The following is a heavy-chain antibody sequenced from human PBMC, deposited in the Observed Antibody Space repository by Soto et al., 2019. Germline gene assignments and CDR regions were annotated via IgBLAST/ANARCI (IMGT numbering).Heavy chain of an antibody. CDR3: AISQAGIAARPVYGMDV. V-gene: IGHV1-3*01. CDR2: INAGNGNT. Sequence: ASVKVSCKASGYTFTSYAMHWVRQAPGQRLEWMGWINAGNGNTKYSQKFQGRVTITRDTSASTAYMELSSLRSEDTAVYYCAISQAGIAARPVYGMDVWGQGSTVTVSS. J-gene: IGHJ6*02. CDR1: GYTFTSYA. D-gene: IGHD6-6*01.